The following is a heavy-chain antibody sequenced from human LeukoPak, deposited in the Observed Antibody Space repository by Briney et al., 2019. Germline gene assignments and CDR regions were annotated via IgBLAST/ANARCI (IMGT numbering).Heavy chain of an antibody. V-gene: IGHV4-59*01. CDR3: ARVEEGYGSGRRENYYYYYMDV. J-gene: IGHJ6*03. D-gene: IGHD3-10*01. Sequence: SETLSLTCTVSGGSISSYYWSWIRQPPGKGLEWIGYIYYSGSTNYNPSLKSRVTILVDTSKNQFSLKLSSVTAADTAVYYCARVEEGYGSGRRENYYYYYMDVWGKGTTVSVSS. CDR1: GGSISSYY. CDR2: IYYSGST.